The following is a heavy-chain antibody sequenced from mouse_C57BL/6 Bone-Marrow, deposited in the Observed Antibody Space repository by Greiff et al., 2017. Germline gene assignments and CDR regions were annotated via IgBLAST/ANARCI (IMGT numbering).Heavy chain of an antibody. CDR3: AGVYYYGSSHLYYYAMDY. D-gene: IGHD1-1*01. V-gene: IGHV1-26*01. J-gene: IGHJ4*01. Sequence: VQLQQSGPELVKPGASVKISCKASGYTFTDYYMNWVKQSHGKSLEWIGDINPNNGGTSYNQKFKGKATLTVDKSSSTAYMELRSLTSEDSAVYYCAGVYYYGSSHLYYYAMDYWGQGTSVTVSS. CDR1: GYTFTDYY. CDR2: INPNNGGT.